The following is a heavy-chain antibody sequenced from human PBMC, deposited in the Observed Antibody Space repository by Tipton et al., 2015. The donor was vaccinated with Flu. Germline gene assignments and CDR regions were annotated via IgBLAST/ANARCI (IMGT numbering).Heavy chain of an antibody. Sequence: SLRLSCAASGFTFSSYEMNWVRQAPGKGLEWVSYISSGSSSIYYADSVKGRFTISRDNAKNSLYLQMHSLRAEDTAVYYCARGVYDSSGYYYPWGQGTTVTVSS. CDR2: ISSGSSSI. J-gene: IGHJ6*02. D-gene: IGHD3-22*01. CDR1: GFTFSSYE. V-gene: IGHV3-48*03. CDR3: ARGVYDSSGYYYP.